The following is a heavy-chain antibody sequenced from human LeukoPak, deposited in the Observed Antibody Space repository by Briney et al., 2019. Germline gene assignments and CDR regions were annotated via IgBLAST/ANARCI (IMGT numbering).Heavy chain of an antibody. CDR3: AREKETTYYYDSSGYYDAFDV. D-gene: IGHD3-22*01. V-gene: IGHV1-69*13. J-gene: IGHJ3*01. Sequence: SVKVSCKASGGTFSSYAISWVRQAPGQGLEWMGGIIPIFGTANYAQKFQGRVTITADESTSTAYMELSSLRSEDTAVYYCAREKETTYYYDSSGYYDAFDVWGQGTMVTVSS. CDR2: IIPIFGTA. CDR1: GGTFSSYA.